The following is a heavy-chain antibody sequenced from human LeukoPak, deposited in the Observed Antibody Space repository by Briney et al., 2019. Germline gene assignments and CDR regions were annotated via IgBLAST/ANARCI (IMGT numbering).Heavy chain of an antibody. D-gene: IGHD6-13*01. Sequence: GGFLRLSCAASGFTFSSYSMNWVRQAPGKGLEWVSSISSSSSYIYYADSVKGRFTISRDNAKNSLYLQMNSLRAEDTAVYYCARDLQQLAYGMDVWGQGTTVTVSS. CDR1: GFTFSSYS. V-gene: IGHV3-21*01. CDR2: ISSSSSYI. J-gene: IGHJ6*02. CDR3: ARDLQQLAYGMDV.